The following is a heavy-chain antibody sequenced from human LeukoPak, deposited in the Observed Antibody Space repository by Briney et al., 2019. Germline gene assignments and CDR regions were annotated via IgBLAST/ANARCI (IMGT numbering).Heavy chain of an antibody. D-gene: IGHD1-26*01. V-gene: IGHV1-2*06. CDR3: ARGVRGSFQPLVY. CDR2: INPNSGGT. J-gene: IGHJ4*02. Sequence: ASVKVSCKVSGYTFTGYYMHWVRQAPGQGLEWMGRINPNSGGTNYAQKFQGRVTMTRDTSISTAYMELSRLRSDDTAVYYCARGVRGSFQPLVYWGQGTLVTVSS. CDR1: GYTFTGYY.